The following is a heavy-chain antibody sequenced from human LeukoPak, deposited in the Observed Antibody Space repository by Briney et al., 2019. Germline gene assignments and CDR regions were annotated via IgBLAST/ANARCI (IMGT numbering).Heavy chain of an antibody. D-gene: IGHD3-3*01. CDR3: AKERFLESQGFYFDY. CDR1: GYTFSSYA. J-gene: IGHJ4*02. CDR2: ISGSGGST. V-gene: IGHV3-23*01. Sequence: HPGGSLRLSCAASGYTFSSYAMSWVRQAPGKGLEWVSAISGSGGSTYYADSVKGRFTISRDNSKNTLYLQMNSLRAEDTAVYYCAKERFLESQGFYFDYWGQGTLVTVSS.